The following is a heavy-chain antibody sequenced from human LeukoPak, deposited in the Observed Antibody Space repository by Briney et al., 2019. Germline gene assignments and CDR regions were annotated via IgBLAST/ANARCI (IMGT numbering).Heavy chain of an antibody. CDR3: AREGRYYDILTGYYTVVDY. D-gene: IGHD3-9*01. J-gene: IGHJ4*02. Sequence: ASVKVSCKASGYTFTGYYMHWVRQAPGQRLEWMGWINPNSGGTNYAQKFQGRVTMTRDTSISKAYMELSRLRSDDTAVYYCAREGRYYDILTGYYTVVDYWGQGTLVTVSS. CDR2: INPNSGGT. V-gene: IGHV1-2*02. CDR1: GYTFTGYY.